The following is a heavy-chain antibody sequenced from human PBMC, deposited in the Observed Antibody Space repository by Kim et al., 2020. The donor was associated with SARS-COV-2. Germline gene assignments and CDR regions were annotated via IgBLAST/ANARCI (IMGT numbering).Heavy chain of an antibody. V-gene: IGHV4-59*01. CDR1: GGSISSYY. D-gene: IGHD2-15*01. CDR3: ARGILGYCSGGSCFTFDY. CDR2: IYYSGST. J-gene: IGHJ4*02. Sequence: SETLSLTCTVSGGSISSYYWSWIRQPPGKGLEWIGYIYYSGSTNYNPSLKSRVTISVDTSKNQFSLKLSSVTAADTAVYYCARGILGYCSGGSCFTFDYWGQGTLVTVSS.